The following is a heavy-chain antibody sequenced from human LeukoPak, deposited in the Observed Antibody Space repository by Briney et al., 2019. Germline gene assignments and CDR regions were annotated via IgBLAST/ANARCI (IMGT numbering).Heavy chain of an antibody. CDR1: GGSFSGYY. Sequence: PSETLSLTCAVYGGSFSGYYWSWIRQPPGKGLEWIGEINHSGSTNYNPSLKSRVTISVDTSKNQFSLKLSSVTAADTAAYYCARDPYYYDSSGYYYFSGDYWGQGTLVTVSS. D-gene: IGHD3-22*01. J-gene: IGHJ4*02. CDR2: INHSGST. V-gene: IGHV4-34*01. CDR3: ARDPYYYDSSGYYYFSGDY.